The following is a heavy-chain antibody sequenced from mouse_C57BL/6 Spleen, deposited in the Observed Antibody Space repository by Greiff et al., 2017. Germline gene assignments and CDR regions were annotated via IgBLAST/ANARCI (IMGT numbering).Heavy chain of an antibody. D-gene: IGHD1-1*01. CDR1: GYTFTTYW. J-gene: IGHJ3*01. CDR2: IYPGGGYT. Sequence: QVQLQQSGAELVRPGTSVKMSCKASGYTFTTYWIGWAKQRPGHGLEWIGDIYPGGGYTNYNEKFKGKATLTADKSSSTAYMQFSSLTSEDSAIYYCARSGDYYGSRAWFAYWGQGTLVTVSA. CDR3: ARSGDYYGSRAWFAY. V-gene: IGHV1-63*01.